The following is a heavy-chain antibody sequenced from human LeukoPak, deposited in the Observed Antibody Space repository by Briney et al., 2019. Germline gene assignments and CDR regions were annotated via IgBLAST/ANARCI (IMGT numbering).Heavy chain of an antibody. CDR2: IYYSGST. V-gene: IGHV4-59*01. CDR3: ARAELGIDFDY. J-gene: IGHJ4*02. Sequence: SETLSLTCTVSGGSISSYYWSWIRQPPGKGLEWIGYIYYSGSTNYNPSLRSRVTISLDTSKNQFSLKLSSVTAADTAVYYCARAELGIDFDYWVREPWSPSPQ. D-gene: IGHD3-10*01. CDR1: GGSISSYY.